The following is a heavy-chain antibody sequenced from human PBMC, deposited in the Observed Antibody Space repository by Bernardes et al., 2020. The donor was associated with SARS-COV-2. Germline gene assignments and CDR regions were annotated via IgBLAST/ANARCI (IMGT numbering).Heavy chain of an antibody. CDR2: IYHSGST. CDR1: GYSISSGYY. J-gene: IGHJ4*02. Sequence: SETLSLTCAVSGYSISSGYYWGWIRQPPGKGLEWIGSIYHSGSTYYNPSLKSRVTISVDTSKNQFSLKLSSVTAADTAVYYCARAGGEGGYDSYPGYYFDYWGQGTLVTVSS. D-gene: IGHD5-12*01. CDR3: ARAGGEGGYDSYPGYYFDY. V-gene: IGHV4-38-2*01.